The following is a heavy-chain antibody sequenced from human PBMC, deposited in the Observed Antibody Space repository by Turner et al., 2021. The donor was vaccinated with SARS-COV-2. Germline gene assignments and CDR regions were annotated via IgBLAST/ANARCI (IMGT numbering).Heavy chain of an antibody. D-gene: IGHD3-10*01. Sequence: QVQLQQWGAGLLKPSETLSLTCAVYGGSFSGYYWSWIRQPPGKGLEWIGEIIHSGSTNYNPSLKSRVTISVDTSKNQFSLKLSSVTDADTAVYYCARAVWVRGVRMDVWGKGTTVTVSS. CDR2: IIHSGST. CDR3: ARAVWVRGVRMDV. CDR1: GGSFSGYY. J-gene: IGHJ6*04. V-gene: IGHV4-34*12.